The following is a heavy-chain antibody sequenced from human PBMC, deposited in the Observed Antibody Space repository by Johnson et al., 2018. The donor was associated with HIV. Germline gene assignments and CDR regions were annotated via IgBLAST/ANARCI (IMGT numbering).Heavy chain of an antibody. J-gene: IGHJ3*02. Sequence: VQLVESGGGLIQPGGSLRLSCAASGFTVSSNYMSWVRQAPGKGLEWVSVIYSVGSTYYADSVKGRFTISRDNSKNTLYLQMNSLRAEDTAVYYCVKVAFRIAPTSHAFDIWGQGTMVTVSS. CDR1: GFTVSSNY. V-gene: IGHV3-66*03. CDR2: IYSVGST. D-gene: IGHD6-13*01. CDR3: VKVAFRIAPTSHAFDI.